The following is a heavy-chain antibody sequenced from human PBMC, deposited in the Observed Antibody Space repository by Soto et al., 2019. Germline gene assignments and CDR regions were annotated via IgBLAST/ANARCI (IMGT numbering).Heavy chain of an antibody. V-gene: IGHV1-18*01. CDR1: GYSFISYG. Sequence: PSVKVSCKASGYSFISYGITWVRQAPGQGLEWMGYISASTGDTNYAQNLQGRVTLTADTSTSTAYMELRTLTSDDTAVYYCARRFHSTAFNDYWGQGTLVTVSS. CDR2: ISASTGDT. J-gene: IGHJ4*02. CDR3: ARRFHSTAFNDY.